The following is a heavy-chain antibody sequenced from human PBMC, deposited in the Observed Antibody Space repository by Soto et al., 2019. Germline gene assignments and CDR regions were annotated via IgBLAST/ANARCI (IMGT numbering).Heavy chain of an antibody. D-gene: IGHD3-16*02. V-gene: IGHV4-34*01. CDR3: ARGGVEDYIWGSYRNFDY. CDR2: INHSGST. J-gene: IGHJ4*02. Sequence: QVQLQQWGAGLLKPSETLSLTCAVYGASFSGYYWSWIRQPPGKGLEWIGEINHSGSTNYNPSLKSRVTISVDTSKNQFSLKLSSVTAADTAVYYCARGGVEDYIWGSYRNFDYWGQGTLVTVSS. CDR1: GASFSGYY.